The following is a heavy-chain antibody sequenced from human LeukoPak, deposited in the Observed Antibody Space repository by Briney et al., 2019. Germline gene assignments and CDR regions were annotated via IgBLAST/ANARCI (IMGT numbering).Heavy chain of an antibody. J-gene: IGHJ6*04. CDR3: ARSLFVLEWSLSPMDV. CDR1: GFTVSSNY. Sequence: GGSLRLSCAASGFTVSSNYMSWLRQAPGKGLEWVSVIYSGGSTYYADSVKGRFTISRDNSKNTLYLQMNSLRAEDTAVYYCARSLFVLEWSLSPMDVWGKGTTVTVSS. CDR2: IYSGGST. D-gene: IGHD3-3*01. V-gene: IGHV3-66*02.